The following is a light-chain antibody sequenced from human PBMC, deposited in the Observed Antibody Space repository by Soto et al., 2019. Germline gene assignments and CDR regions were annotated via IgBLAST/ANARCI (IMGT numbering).Light chain of an antibody. Sequence: DIQRTQSPSILSGSVRYRVTITCLASQTISSWLAWYQQKPGKAPKLLIYKASTLKSGVPSRFSGSGSGTEFTLTISSLQPDDFATYYCQHYNSYSEAFGQRSNVDIK. V-gene: IGKV1-5*03. CDR2: KAS. CDR3: QHYNSYSEA. J-gene: IGKJ1*01. CDR1: QTISSW.